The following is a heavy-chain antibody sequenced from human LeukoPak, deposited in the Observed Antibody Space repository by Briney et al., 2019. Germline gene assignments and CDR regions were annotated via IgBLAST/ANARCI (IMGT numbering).Heavy chain of an antibody. CDR2: IYHSGST. J-gene: IGHJ4*02. CDR1: GGSISSGGYY. CDR3: ARDPYGDYGYY. D-gene: IGHD4-17*01. Sequence: SETLSLTCTVSGGSISSGGYYWSWIRQPPGKGLEWIGYIYHSGSTYYNSSLKSRVTISVDTSKNQFSLKLSSVTAADTAVYYCARDPYGDYGYYWGQGTLVTVSS. V-gene: IGHV4-30-2*01.